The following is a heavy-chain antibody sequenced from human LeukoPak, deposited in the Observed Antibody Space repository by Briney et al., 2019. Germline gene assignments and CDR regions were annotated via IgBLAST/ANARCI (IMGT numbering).Heavy chain of an antibody. CDR3: ASDRSWIDAFDI. D-gene: IGHD6-13*01. Sequence: PGGSLRLSCAASGFTFSSYAMSWVRQAPGKGLEWVSAISGSGGSTYYADSVKGRFTSSRDNSKNTLYLQMNSLRAEDTAVYYCASDRSWIDAFDIWGQGTMVTVSS. J-gene: IGHJ3*02. CDR1: GFTFSSYA. V-gene: IGHV3-23*01. CDR2: ISGSGGST.